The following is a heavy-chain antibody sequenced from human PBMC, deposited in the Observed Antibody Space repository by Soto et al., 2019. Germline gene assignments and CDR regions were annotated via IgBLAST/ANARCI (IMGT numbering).Heavy chain of an antibody. Sequence: SVKVSCKASGGTFSSYAISWVRQAPGQGLEWMGGIIPIFGTANYAQKFQGRVTITADESTSTAYMELSSLRSEDTAVYYCAGGTYGSGSYYSFDYWGQGTLVTVAS. J-gene: IGHJ4*02. CDR3: AGGTYGSGSYYSFDY. CDR1: GGTFSSYA. CDR2: IIPIFGTA. D-gene: IGHD3-10*01. V-gene: IGHV1-69*13.